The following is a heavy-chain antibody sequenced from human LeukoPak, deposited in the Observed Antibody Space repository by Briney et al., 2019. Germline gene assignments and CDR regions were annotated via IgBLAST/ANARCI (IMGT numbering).Heavy chain of an antibody. CDR1: GFTFSSYA. D-gene: IGHD2-2*01. J-gene: IGHJ3*02. V-gene: IGHV3-23*01. Sequence: GGSLRLFCAASGFTFSSYAMSWVRQAPGKGLEWVSAISGSGGSTYYADSVKGRFTISRDTAKNSLYLQMNSLRAEDTAVYYCARVDVVVPEDAFDIWGQGTMVTVSS. CDR3: ARVDVVVPEDAFDI. CDR2: ISGSGGST.